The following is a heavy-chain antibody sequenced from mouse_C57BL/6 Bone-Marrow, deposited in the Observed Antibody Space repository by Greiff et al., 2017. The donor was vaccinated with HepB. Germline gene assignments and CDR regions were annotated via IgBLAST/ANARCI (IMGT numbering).Heavy chain of an antibody. CDR1: GYTFTDYC. V-gene: IGHV1-26*01. CDR2: INPNNGGT. CDR3: AHYYGSSYVDY. D-gene: IGHD1-1*01. Sequence: VQLQQSGPELVKPGASVKISCKASGYTFTDYCMNWVKQSHGKSLEWIGDINPNNGGTSYNQKFKGKATLTVDKSSSPAYMALRSLTSEDSAVYYCAHYYGSSYVDYWGQGTTLTVSS. J-gene: IGHJ2*01.